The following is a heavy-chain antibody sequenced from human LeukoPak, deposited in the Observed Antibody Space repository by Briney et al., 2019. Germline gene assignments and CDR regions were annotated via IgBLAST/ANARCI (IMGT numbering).Heavy chain of an antibody. J-gene: IGHJ4*02. CDR3: ARVDPDSSSTLEVFDY. CDR2: IYYSGST. D-gene: IGHD6-6*01. CDR1: GGSISSYY. V-gene: IGHV4-59*01. Sequence: SETLSLTCTVSGGSISSYYWSWIRQPSGKGLEWIGYIYYSGSTNYNPSLKSRVTISVDTSKNQFSLKLSSVTAADTAVYYCARVDPDSSSTLEVFDYWGQGTLVTVSS.